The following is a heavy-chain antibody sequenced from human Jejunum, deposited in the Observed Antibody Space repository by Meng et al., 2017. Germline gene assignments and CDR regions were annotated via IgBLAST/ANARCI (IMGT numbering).Heavy chain of an antibody. D-gene: IGHD4/OR15-4a*01. V-gene: IGHV4-61*09. CDR3: ARDADYLDAFDI. CDR2: IYTSGST. CDR1: GVSIFAGSYY. Sequence: LRLSCTVSGVSIFAGSYYWSWILQPAGKGLEWIGNIYTSGSTKYNPSLKSRVSISIDASTNQFSLTLSSVTAADTAVYYCARDADYLDAFDIWGQGRKVTVSS. J-gene: IGHJ3*02.